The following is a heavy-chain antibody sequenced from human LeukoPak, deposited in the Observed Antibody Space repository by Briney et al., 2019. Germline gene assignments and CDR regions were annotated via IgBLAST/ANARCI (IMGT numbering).Heavy chain of an antibody. V-gene: IGHV4-59*12. D-gene: IGHD1-26*01. CDR1: GGAISDYY. CDR3: ARGALSDSTTAFDI. Sequence: SETLSLTCTVSGGAISDYYWSWIRQPPGKGLEWIGYISSTGSTNRNPSLKSRVTLSSDTSKNQFSLKLSSVTAADTAVYYCARGALSDSTTAFDIWGQGTMVTVSS. CDR2: ISSTGST. J-gene: IGHJ3*02.